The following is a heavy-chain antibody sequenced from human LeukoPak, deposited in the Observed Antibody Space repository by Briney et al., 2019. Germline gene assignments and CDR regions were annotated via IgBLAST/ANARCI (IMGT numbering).Heavy chain of an antibody. CDR3: AKTYMWSIDAFHI. CDR1: GFTFSRYA. Sequence: GGSLRLSCSASGFTFSRYAMHWVRQAPGKGLEYVSAISSNGGSTYYADSVKGRVTISRDNSKNTLFLQLNSLRAEDAAVYYCAKTYMWSIDAFHIWGQGTMVTVSS. CDR2: ISSNGGST. V-gene: IGHV3-64*04. J-gene: IGHJ3*02. D-gene: IGHD2-8*02.